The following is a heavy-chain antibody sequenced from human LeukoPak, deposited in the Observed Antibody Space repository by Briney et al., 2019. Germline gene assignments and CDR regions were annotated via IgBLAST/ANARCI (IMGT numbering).Heavy chain of an antibody. V-gene: IGHV6-1*01. CDR3: VRDPSGYCSGDSCYAWFDP. CDR1: VDSVSSNSAA. CDR2: TYYRSQWYN. Sequence: SQTLSLTCAISVDSVSSNSAAWNWIRQSPSRGLEWLGRTYYRSQWYNDYAISVKSRITINPDTSRNQFSLLLNSVTPEDTAVYYCVRDPSGYCSGDSCYAWFDPWGQGTLVTVSS. J-gene: IGHJ5*02. D-gene: IGHD2-15*01.